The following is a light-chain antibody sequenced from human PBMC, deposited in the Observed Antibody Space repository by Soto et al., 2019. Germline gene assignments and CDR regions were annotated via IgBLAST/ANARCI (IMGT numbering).Light chain of an antibody. CDR3: SSYAGSNIYV. V-gene: IGLV2-8*01. CDR2: EVT. CDR1: NDDVGGYNY. Sequence: QSALTQPPSASGSPVQSVTISCTGTNDDVGGYNYVSWYQHHPGKAPKLMIYEVTKRPSGVPDRFSGSKSGYTASLTVSGLQAEDEADYYCSSYAGSNIYVFGTGTKLTVL. J-gene: IGLJ1*01.